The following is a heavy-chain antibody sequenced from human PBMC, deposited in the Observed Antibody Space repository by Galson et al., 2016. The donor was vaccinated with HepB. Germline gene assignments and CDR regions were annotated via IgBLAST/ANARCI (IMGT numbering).Heavy chain of an antibody. V-gene: IGHV3-33*06. J-gene: IGHJ6*02. CDR3: AKGLAYCSGTSCLSYSDSPGGGMDV. CDR2: IWYDGNNK. CDR1: GFALSTFG. Sequence: SLRLSCAASGFALSTFGMHWVRQAPGKGLEWLAVIWYDGNNKYYLNSVKGRFTISRDNSKHMLYLQLSSLRVEDTAVYYCAKGLAYCSGTSCLSYSDSPGGGMDVWGQGTTVTVSS. D-gene: IGHD2-2*01.